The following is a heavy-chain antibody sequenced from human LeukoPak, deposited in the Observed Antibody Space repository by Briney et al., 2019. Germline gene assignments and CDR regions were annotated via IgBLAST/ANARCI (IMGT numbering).Heavy chain of an antibody. V-gene: IGHV3-48*01. J-gene: IGHJ4*02. CDR3: ARDLRFLEWPPFDY. Sequence: GGSLRLSCAASGFTFSSYSMNWVRQAPGKGLEWVSYISSSSSTIYYAVSVKGRFTISRDNAKNSLYLQMNSLRAEDTAVYYCARDLRFLEWPPFDYWGQGTLVTVSS. CDR1: GFTFSSYS. D-gene: IGHD3-3*01. CDR2: ISSSSSTI.